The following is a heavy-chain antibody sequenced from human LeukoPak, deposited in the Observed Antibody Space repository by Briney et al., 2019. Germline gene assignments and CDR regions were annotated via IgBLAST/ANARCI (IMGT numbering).Heavy chain of an antibody. V-gene: IGHV3-74*01. D-gene: IGHD2-2*01. CDR3: ARDGCSSTSCYADWFDP. CDR2: INSDGSST. CDR1: GFTFSSYW. Sequence: GGSLRLSCAASGFTFSSYWMHWVRKAPGKGLVWVSRINSDGSSTSYADSVKGRFTISRDNAKNTLYLQMNSLRAEDTAVYYCARDGCSSTSCYADWFDPWGQGTLVTVSS. J-gene: IGHJ5*02.